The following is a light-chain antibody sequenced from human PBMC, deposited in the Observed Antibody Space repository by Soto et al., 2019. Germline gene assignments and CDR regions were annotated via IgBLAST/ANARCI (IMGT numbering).Light chain of an antibody. CDR2: AAS. CDR1: QSVGRN. Sequence: EIVVTQSPGILSVSPGDRATLSCRASQSVGRNLAWYQQKPGQAPTRLIYAASTRATGLPARLSGSGSGTDFTLIISSLQSEDFAVYYCQEYSKWPLFTFGPGTRVDIK. CDR3: QEYSKWPLFT. V-gene: IGKV3-15*01. J-gene: IGKJ3*01.